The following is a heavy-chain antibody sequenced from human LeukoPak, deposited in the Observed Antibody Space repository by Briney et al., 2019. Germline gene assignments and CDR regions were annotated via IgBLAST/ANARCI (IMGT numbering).Heavy chain of an antibody. CDR1: GGSISSSSYY. D-gene: IGHD2-15*01. V-gene: IGHV4-39*07. J-gene: IGHJ5*02. CDR2: IYYSGST. CDR3: ARGVVVAVTGWFDP. Sequence: NPSETLSLTCTVSGGSISSSSYYWGWIRQPPGKGLEWIGSIYYSGSTYYNPSLKSRVTISVDTSKNQFSLKLSSVTAADTAVYYCARGVVVAVTGWFDPWGQGTLVTVSS.